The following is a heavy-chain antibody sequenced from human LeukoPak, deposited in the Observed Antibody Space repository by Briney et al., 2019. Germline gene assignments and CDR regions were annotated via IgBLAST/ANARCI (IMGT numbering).Heavy chain of an antibody. J-gene: IGHJ6*03. Sequence: ASVKVSCKASGYTFTSYDINWMRQATGQGLEWMGWMNPNSGNTGYAQKFQGRVTITRNTSISTAYMELSSLRSEDTAVYYCARGIDFIDYYYYMDVWGKGTTVTVSS. CDR3: ARGIDFIDYYYYMDV. CDR1: GYTFTSYD. CDR2: MNPNSGNT. D-gene: IGHD3-3*01. V-gene: IGHV1-8*03.